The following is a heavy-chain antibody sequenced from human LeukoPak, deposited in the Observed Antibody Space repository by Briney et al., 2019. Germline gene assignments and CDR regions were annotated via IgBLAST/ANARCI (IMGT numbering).Heavy chain of an antibody. CDR2: ISGSGGST. CDR1: GFTFSSYA. D-gene: IGHD3-22*01. J-gene: IGHJ6*02. V-gene: IGHV3-23*01. Sequence: GGSLRLSCVASGFTFSSYAMSWVRQAPGKGLEWVSAISGSGGSTYYADSVKGRFTISRDNSKNTLYLQMNSLRAEDTAVYYCAKDPNYYDSDGMDVWGQGTTVTVSS. CDR3: AKDPNYYDSDGMDV.